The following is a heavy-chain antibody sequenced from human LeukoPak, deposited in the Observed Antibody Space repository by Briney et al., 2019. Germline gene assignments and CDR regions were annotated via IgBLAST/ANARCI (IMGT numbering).Heavy chain of an antibody. CDR3: ATDPRYYYDSSGYPD. V-gene: IGHV1-18*01. CDR1: GYTFTSHG. Sequence: ASVKVSCKASGYTFTSHGISWVRQAPGQGLEWMGWISAYNGNTNYAQKLQGRVTMTEDTSTDTAYMELSSLRSEDTAVYYCATDPRYYYDSSGYPDWGQGTLVTVSS. D-gene: IGHD3-22*01. J-gene: IGHJ4*02. CDR2: ISAYNGNT.